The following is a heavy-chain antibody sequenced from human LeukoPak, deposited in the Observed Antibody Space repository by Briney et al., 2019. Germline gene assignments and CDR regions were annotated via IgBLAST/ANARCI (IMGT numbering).Heavy chain of an antibody. CDR3: ARDTTTVTTYRWFDP. J-gene: IGHJ5*02. V-gene: IGHV4-59*12. Sequence: SETLSLTCTVSGGSISSYYWSWIRQPPGKGLEWIGYIYYSGSTNYNPSLKSRVTISVDKSKNQFSLKLISVTAADTAVYYCARDTTTVTTYRWFDPWGQGTLVTVSS. CDR2: IYYSGST. CDR1: GGSISSYY. D-gene: IGHD4-17*01.